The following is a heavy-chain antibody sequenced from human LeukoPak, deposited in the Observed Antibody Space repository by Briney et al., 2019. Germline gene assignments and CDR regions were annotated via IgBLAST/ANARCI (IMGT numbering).Heavy chain of an antibody. V-gene: IGHV3-23*01. D-gene: IGHD3-16*01. CDR1: GFTLSSYE. Sequence: GGSLRLSCTASGFTLSSYEMSWIRQAPGKGLEWVSSIDYSGGSTYYADSVKGRFTVSRDISKNTVYLQMNSLRAEDTAVYYCARRAGAYTHPYDYWGQGTLVTIS. J-gene: IGHJ4*02. CDR2: IDYSGGST. CDR3: ARRAGAYTHPYDY.